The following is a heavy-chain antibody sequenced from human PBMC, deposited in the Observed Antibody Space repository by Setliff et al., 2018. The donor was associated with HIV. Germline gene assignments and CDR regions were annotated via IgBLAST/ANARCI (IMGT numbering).Heavy chain of an antibody. CDR2: IIPIFGTA. J-gene: IGHJ4*02. Sequence: SVKVSCKASGYTFTSYDLNWVRQAPGQGLEWMGGIIPIFGTANYAQKFQGRVTMTEDTSTDTGYMELSSLTSDDTAVYFCATGAWDHWGQGTLVTVSS. CDR3: ATGAWDH. V-gene: IGHV1-69*06. CDR1: GYTFTSYD.